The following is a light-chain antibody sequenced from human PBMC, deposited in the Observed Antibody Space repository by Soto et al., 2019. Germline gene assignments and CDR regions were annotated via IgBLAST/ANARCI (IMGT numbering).Light chain of an antibody. CDR1: GSDFGRYTL. Sequence: QSALTQPASVSGSPGHSITISCTGIGSDFGRYTLVSWYRHHPGEAPKLIIYEDTKRPSGVSDRFSASKSGSTASLTISGLKFDDEADYFCFSSGSGTLVLGGGTKLPVL. V-gene: IGLV2-23*01. J-gene: IGLJ3*02. CDR2: EDT. CDR3: FSSGSGTLV.